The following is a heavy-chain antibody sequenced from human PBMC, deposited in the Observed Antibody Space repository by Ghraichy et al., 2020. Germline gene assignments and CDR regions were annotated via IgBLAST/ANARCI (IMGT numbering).Heavy chain of an antibody. D-gene: IGHD5-12*01. V-gene: IGHV1-69*13. CDR2: IIPIFGTA. Sequence: SVKVSCKASGGTFSSYAISWVRQAPGQGLEWMGGIIPIFGTANYAQKFQGRVTITADESTSTAYMELSSLRSEDTAVYYCARDLASLGYSLLYLWGQGTLVTVSS. J-gene: IGHJ5*02. CDR1: GGTFSSYA. CDR3: ARDLASLGYSLLYL.